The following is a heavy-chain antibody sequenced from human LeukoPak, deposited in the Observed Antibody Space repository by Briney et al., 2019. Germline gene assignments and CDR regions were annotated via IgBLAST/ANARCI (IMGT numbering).Heavy chain of an antibody. CDR1: GGSISNHY. D-gene: IGHD5-12*01. Sequence: SETLSLTCTVSGGSISNHYWSWIRQPPGKGLEWIGYIYYSGSTNYNPSLKSRVTISVDTSKNQFSLKLSSVTAADTAVYYCAREYSGYDLWFDPWGQGTLVTVSS. CDR3: AREYSGYDLWFDP. J-gene: IGHJ5*02. CDR2: IYYSGST. V-gene: IGHV4-59*11.